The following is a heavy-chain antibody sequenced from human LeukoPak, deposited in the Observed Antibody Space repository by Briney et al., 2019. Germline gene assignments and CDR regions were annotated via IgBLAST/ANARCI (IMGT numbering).Heavy chain of an antibody. Sequence: PSETLSLTCAVSGGSISSSSYYWGWIRQPQGKGLEWIGSIYYSGSTYYNPSLKSRVTISVDTSKNQFSLKLSSVTAADTAVYYCARLIVAAPAMDYWGQGTLVTVSS. CDR2: IYYSGST. D-gene: IGHD5-12*01. J-gene: IGHJ4*02. CDR1: GGSISSSSYY. V-gene: IGHV4-39*01. CDR3: ARLIVAAPAMDY.